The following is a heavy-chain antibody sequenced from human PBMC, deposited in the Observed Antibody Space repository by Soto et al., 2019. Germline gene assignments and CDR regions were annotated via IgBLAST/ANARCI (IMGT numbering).Heavy chain of an antibody. D-gene: IGHD2-2*01. V-gene: IGHV1-46*01. CDR2: INSGGGT. CDR1: GYTFTNDY. Sequence: QVQLVQSGAEVKKPGASVKVSCKASGYTFTNDYMHWVRQAPGQGLEWMGVINSGGGTSYEQKFQGRVTMTRDTSTSTVYMELSSLRSEDTAVYYCARDHADYWGQGTLVIVSS. J-gene: IGHJ4*02. CDR3: ARDHADY.